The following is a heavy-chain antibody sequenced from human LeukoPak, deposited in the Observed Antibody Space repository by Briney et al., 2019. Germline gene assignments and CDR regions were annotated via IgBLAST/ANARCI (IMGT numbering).Heavy chain of an antibody. CDR3: VRGVKQQLIRGNKYFDY. Sequence: GASVKVSCTASGYTFTSYYMHWVRQAPGQGLEWMAIINPSGGSTNYAQKFQGRVTMTRNTSISTAYMELSSLRSEDTAVYYCVRGVKQQLIRGNKYFDYWGQGTLVTVSS. CDR2: INPSGGST. J-gene: IGHJ4*02. D-gene: IGHD6-13*01. CDR1: GYTFTSYY. V-gene: IGHV1-46*01.